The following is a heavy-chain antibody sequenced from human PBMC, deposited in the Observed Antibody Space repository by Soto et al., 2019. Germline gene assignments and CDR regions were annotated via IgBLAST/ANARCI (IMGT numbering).Heavy chain of an antibody. Sequence: GGSLRLSCAASGFTFSSYAMSWVRQAPGKGLEWVSAISGSGGSTYYADSVKGRFTISRDNSKNTLYLQTNSLRAEDTAVYYCAKTPWFGEFSYFDYWGQGTLVTVSS. D-gene: IGHD3-10*01. CDR3: AKTPWFGEFSYFDY. CDR2: ISGSGGST. CDR1: GFTFSSYA. J-gene: IGHJ4*02. V-gene: IGHV3-23*01.